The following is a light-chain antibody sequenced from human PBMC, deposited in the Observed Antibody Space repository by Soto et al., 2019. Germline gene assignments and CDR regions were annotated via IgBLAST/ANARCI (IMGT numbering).Light chain of an antibody. J-gene: IGKJ1*01. Sequence: EIVMTQSPATLSVSPGGRATLSCRASQSISDTLAWYQQKPGQAPRLLIYGASRRATGFPARFSGSGSGTYFPLTISSLQSEDFAVYYCQQYDNWPWTFGQGTKVEI. CDR1: QSISDT. CDR2: GAS. CDR3: QQYDNWPWT. V-gene: IGKV3-15*01.